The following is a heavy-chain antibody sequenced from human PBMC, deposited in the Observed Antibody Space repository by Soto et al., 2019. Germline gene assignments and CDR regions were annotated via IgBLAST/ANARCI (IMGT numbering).Heavy chain of an antibody. CDR2: INHSGST. J-gene: IGHJ4*02. Sequence: PSETLSLTCAVYGGSFSGYYWSWIRQPPGKGLEWIGEINHSGSTNYNPSLKSRVTISVDTSKNQFSLKLSSVTAADTAVYYCARARVGASSFDYWGQGTLVTVSS. V-gene: IGHV4-34*01. D-gene: IGHD1-26*01. CDR3: ARARVGASSFDY. CDR1: GGSFSGYY.